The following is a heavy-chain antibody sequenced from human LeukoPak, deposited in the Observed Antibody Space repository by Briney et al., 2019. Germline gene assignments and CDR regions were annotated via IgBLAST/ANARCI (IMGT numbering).Heavy chain of an antibody. CDR1: GDSVSSNSAA. CDR3: AGYSYGVRPS. CDR2: TYYRSKWYN. Sequence: SQTLSLACVISGDSVSSNSAAWNWIRQSPSRGLEWLGRTYYRSKWYNDYAVSVKSRITINPDTSKNQFSLHLNSVTPEDTAVYYYAGYSYGVRPSWGQGTLVTVSS. J-gene: IGHJ5*02. V-gene: IGHV6-1*01. D-gene: IGHD5-18*01.